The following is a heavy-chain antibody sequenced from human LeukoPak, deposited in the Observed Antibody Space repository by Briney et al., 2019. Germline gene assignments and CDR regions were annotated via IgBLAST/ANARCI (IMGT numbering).Heavy chain of an antibody. CDR1: GXSISSGSYY. CDR3: AKEEQGYGSSGYYSS. J-gene: IGHJ5*02. V-gene: IGHV4-31*03. Sequence: TSQTLSLTCTVSGXSISSGSYYWSWIRQHPGMGLEWIGYIYYSGSTYYNPSLKSRVTISVDTSKNQFSLKLSSVTAADTAMYYCAKEEQGYGSSGYYSSWGQGTLVTVSS. CDR2: IYYSGST. D-gene: IGHD3-22*01.